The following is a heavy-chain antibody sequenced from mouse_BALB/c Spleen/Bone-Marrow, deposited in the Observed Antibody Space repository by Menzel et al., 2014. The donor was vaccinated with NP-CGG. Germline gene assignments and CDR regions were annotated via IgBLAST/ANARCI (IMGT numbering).Heavy chain of an antibody. CDR3: AKGDNYRYDFDY. V-gene: IGHV1-14*01. CDR1: GYTFTSYV. CDR2: INPYNDGT. D-gene: IGHD2-14*01. J-gene: IGHJ2*01. Sequence: LVESGPELVKPGASVKMSCKASGYTFTSYVMHWVKQKPGQGLEWIGYINPYNDGTKYNEKFKGKATLTSDKSSSTAYMELSSLTSEDSAVYYCAKGDNYRYDFDYWGQGTTLTVSP.